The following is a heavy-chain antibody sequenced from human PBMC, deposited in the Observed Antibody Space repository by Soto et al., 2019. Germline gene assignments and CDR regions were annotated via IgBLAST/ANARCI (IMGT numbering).Heavy chain of an antibody. CDR1: GLTFSSSG. CDR3: ARAQTYYDFWSGFGSGPYYSYGMDV. Sequence: GGSLRLSCAASGLTFSSSGMHWVRQAPGKGLEGVAVIWYDGSNKYYADSVKGRFTISRDNSKNTLYLQMNSLRAEDTAVYYCARAQTYYDFWSGFGSGPYYSYGMDVWGQGTTVTVSS. CDR2: IWYDGSNK. D-gene: IGHD3-3*01. J-gene: IGHJ6*02. V-gene: IGHV3-33*01.